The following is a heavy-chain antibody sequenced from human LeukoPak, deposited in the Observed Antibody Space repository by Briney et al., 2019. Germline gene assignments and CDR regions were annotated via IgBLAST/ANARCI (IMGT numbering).Heavy chain of an antibody. D-gene: IGHD3-10*01. CDR3: ARGVTGIYYYYYMDT. J-gene: IGHJ6*03. CDR2: INPNSGGT. V-gene: IGHV1-2*02. CDR1: GYTFTGYY. Sequence: GASVKVSCKASGYTFTGYYIHWVRQAPGQGLEWMGWINPNSGGTDYAQKFQGRVTMTRDTSISTAYMELSRLSSDDTAVYYCARGVTGIYYYYYMDTWGKGPRSPSP.